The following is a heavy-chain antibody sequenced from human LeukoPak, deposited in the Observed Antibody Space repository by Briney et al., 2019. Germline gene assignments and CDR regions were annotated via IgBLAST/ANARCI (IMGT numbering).Heavy chain of an antibody. V-gene: IGHV4-59*01. CDR3: ARGRVSSSTWYSTYYYYFYMDV. CDR1: DDSITMYY. J-gene: IGHJ6*03. D-gene: IGHD4-11*01. CDR2: VDHTGST. Sequence: SETLSLTCTVSDDSITMYYWTWIRQPPGKGLEWIGYVDHTGSTKFNPSLNGRVSISRDTSKNLFSLRLRSVAAADTAVYFCARGRVSSSTWYSTYYYYFYMDVWGKGTTVTVSS.